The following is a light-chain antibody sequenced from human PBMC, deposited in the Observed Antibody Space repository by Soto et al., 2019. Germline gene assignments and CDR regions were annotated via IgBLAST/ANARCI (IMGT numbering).Light chain of an antibody. CDR3: QQYSSYPWT. J-gene: IGKJ1*01. CDR2: AAS. CDR1: QGISNY. Sequence: AIRMTQSPSSLSASTGDRVTITCRASQGISNYLVWYQQKPGKTPKVLIHAASTLQSGVSSRFSCSGSGTDFTLTISSLQSEDFATYYCQQYSSYPWTFGQGTQVEV. V-gene: IGKV1-8*01.